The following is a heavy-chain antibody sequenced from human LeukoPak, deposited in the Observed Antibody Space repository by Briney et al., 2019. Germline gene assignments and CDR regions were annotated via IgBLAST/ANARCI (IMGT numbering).Heavy chain of an antibody. CDR2: INPNSGGT. J-gene: IGHJ4*02. Sequence: ASVKVSCKASGYTLTGYYMHWVRQAPGQGLEWMGWINPNSGGTNYAQKFQGRVTMTRDTSISTAYMELSRLRSDDTAVYYCARELGSSSRSPVRFDPPLGYWGQGTLVTVSS. D-gene: IGHD6-13*01. CDR1: GYTLTGYY. CDR3: ARELGSSSRSPVRFDPPLGY. V-gene: IGHV1-2*02.